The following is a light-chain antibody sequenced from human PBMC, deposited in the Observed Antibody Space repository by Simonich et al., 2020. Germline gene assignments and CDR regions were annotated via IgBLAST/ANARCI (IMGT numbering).Light chain of an antibody. CDR3: QQYGSSPFT. V-gene: IGKV3D-20*01. Sequence: EIVLPQSPGTLSLSPGERATLSCRASQSVSSSYLAWYQQKPGLAPRLLIYDASSRATGIPDRFSGSGSGTDFTLTISRLEPEDFAVYYCQQYGSSPFTFGGGTKVEIK. CDR2: DAS. CDR1: QSVSSSY. J-gene: IGKJ4*01.